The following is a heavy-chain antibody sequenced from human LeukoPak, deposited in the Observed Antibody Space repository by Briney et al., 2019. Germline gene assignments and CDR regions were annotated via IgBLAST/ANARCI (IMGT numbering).Heavy chain of an antibody. D-gene: IGHD4-17*01. CDR1: GYIFTGYY. V-gene: IGHV1-2*02. Sequence: ASVKVSCKASGYIFTGYYMHWVRQAPGQGLEWMGWINPNSGGTNYAQKFQGRVTMTRDMSISTAYMELSSLTSDDTAVYYCARGGDGDYHDAFDIWGQGTMVTVSS. J-gene: IGHJ3*02. CDR2: INPNSGGT. CDR3: ARGGDGDYHDAFDI.